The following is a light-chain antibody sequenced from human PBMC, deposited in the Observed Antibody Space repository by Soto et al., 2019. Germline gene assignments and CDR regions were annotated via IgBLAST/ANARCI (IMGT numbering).Light chain of an antibody. CDR2: DVA. CDR1: SSNIPNNY. Sequence: QSVLTQPPSVSAAPGQRVTISCSGSSSNIPNNYVSWYQQLPGTGPKLLIYDVANRPSGVSNRFSGSKSGSTASLIISRLQTEDEADYYCVSYTSSTTYVFGTGTKVTVL. J-gene: IGLJ1*01. CDR3: VSYTSSTTYV. V-gene: IGLV1-51*01.